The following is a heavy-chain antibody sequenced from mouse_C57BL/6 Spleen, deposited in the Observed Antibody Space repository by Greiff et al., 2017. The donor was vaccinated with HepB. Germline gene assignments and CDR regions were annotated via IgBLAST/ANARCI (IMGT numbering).Heavy chain of an antibody. D-gene: IGHD2-4*01. J-gene: IGHJ1*03. CDR1: GFTFTDYY. CDR3: ARYAHDYGRWYFDV. Sequence: EVQLVESGGGLVQPGGSLSLSCAASGFTFTDYYMSWVRQPPGKALEWLGFIRNKANGYTTEYSASVKGRFTISRDNSQSILYLQMNALRAEVSATYYCARYAHDYGRWYFDVWGTGTTVTVSS. CDR2: IRNKANGYTT. V-gene: IGHV7-3*01.